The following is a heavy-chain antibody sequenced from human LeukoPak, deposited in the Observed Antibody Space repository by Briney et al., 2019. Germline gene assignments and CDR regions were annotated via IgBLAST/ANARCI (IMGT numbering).Heavy chain of an antibody. CDR3: ARGRANVAAADNWFDP. J-gene: IGHJ5*02. Sequence: PGGSLRLSCAASGISFSNYSMNWVRQAPGKGLEWVSLYYGDSVKGRFTISRDNAKKSLYLQMNSLKAEDTAVYYCARGRANVAAADNWFDPWGQGTLVTVSS. D-gene: IGHD6-13*01. CDR1: GISFSNYS. V-gene: IGHV3-21*01.